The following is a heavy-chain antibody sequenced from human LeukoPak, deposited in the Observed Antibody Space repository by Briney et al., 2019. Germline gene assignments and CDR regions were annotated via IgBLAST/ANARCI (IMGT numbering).Heavy chain of an antibody. Sequence: HPGGSLRLSCAASGFTFSNYAMSWVRQAPGKGLEWASGISGSGDSTYYGDSVKGRFTISRDNSKNTLYLQMNSLRAEDTAVYYCAKEKQRNFDYWGQGTLVTVSS. J-gene: IGHJ4*02. V-gene: IGHV3-23*01. CDR1: GFTFSNYA. CDR2: ISGSGDST. CDR3: AKEKQRNFDY.